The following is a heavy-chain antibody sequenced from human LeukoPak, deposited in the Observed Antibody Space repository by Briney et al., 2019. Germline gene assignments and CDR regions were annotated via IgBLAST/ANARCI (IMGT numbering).Heavy chain of an antibody. J-gene: IGHJ6*02. CDR1: GFTLSSYS. V-gene: IGHV3-21*01. D-gene: IGHD6-19*01. CDR3: ARDMYPSVAGKYYYYYYGMDV. CDR2: ISSSSSYI. Sequence: GGSLRLSCAASGFTLSSYSMNWVRQAPGKGLEWVSSISSSSSYIYYADSVKGRFTISRDNAKNSLYLQMNSLRAEDTAVYYCARDMYPSVAGKYYYYYYGMDVWGQGTTVTVSS.